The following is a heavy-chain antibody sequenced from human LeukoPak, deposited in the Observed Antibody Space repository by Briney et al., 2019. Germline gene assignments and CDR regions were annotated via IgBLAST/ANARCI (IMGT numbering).Heavy chain of an antibody. V-gene: IGHV6-1*01. Sequence: SQTLSLTCAISGVSVSSNSAAWDWIRQSPSRGLDWLGRTYYSSKWYNDYAVSVKSRITINPYTSKTPCSLQLTSVTPEDTAVYYCARDPGLFDCSSTSCSGANRFDPWGQGTLVTVSS. J-gene: IGHJ5*02. CDR2: TYYSSKWYN. CDR1: GVSVSSNSAA. D-gene: IGHD2-2*01. CDR3: ARDPGLFDCSSTSCSGANRFDP.